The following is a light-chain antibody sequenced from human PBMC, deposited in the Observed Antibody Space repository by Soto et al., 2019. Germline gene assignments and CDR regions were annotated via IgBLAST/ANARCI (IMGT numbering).Light chain of an antibody. CDR3: QHYHSQSIN. J-gene: IGKJ4*01. V-gene: IGKV1-5*01. Sequence: DILLIQSPATLSASVGDRITITCRASENIFKFLAWYQQRSGSAPNLLIYAASDLEKGVPSRFSGSGSGTDFTLTIDNLQPNDSATYFCQHYHSQSINFGGGTQVDVK. CDR1: ENIFKF. CDR2: AAS.